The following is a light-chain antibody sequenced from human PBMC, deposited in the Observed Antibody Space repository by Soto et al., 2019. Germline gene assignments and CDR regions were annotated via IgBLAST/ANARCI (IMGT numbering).Light chain of an antibody. Sequence: DIQMTQSPSTLSASVGGRVTITCRASQSVGTWVAWYQQKPGKAPKLLIYGASNLESGVPSRFSGSGSGTELTLTITTLQPDDFATYFCQQYNRNTWSFGPGTKVDI. V-gene: IGKV1-5*01. CDR3: QQYNRNTWS. CDR1: QSVGTW. J-gene: IGKJ1*01. CDR2: GAS.